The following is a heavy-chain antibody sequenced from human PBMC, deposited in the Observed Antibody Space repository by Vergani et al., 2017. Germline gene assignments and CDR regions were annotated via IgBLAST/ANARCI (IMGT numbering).Heavy chain of an antibody. D-gene: IGHD5-12*01. CDR1: GGSFNSGSYY. Sequence: QVQLQESGPELVKPSQTLSLTCTVSGGSFNSGSYYWSWLRQPAGKRLEWIGRNHTNGVIHYNPSLNSRATISVATSLNQISLKLTSVTATDTAIYCCASGNPSVDFDIWGQGTMITVSS. CDR2: NHTNGVI. V-gene: IGHV4-61*02. CDR3: ASGNPSVDFDI. J-gene: IGHJ3*02.